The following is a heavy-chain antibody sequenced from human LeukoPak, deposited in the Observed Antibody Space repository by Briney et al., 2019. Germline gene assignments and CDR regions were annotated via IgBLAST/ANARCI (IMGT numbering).Heavy chain of an antibody. V-gene: IGHV3-21*01. CDR3: ARDRGGNSDFDY. J-gene: IGHJ4*02. Sequence: GGSLRLSCAASGFTFSSYSMNWVRQAPGKGLEWVSSISSSSSYIYYADSVKGRFTISRDNAKNSLYLQMNSLRAEDTAVYYCARDRGGNSDFDYWGQRTLVTVSS. CDR1: GFTFSSYS. CDR2: ISSSSSYI. D-gene: IGHD4-23*01.